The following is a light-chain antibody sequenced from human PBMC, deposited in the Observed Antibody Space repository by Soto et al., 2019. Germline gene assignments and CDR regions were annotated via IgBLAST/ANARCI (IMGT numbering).Light chain of an antibody. J-gene: IGKJ3*01. CDR2: GAS. Sequence: EIVLTQSPGTLSLSPGERATLSCRASPSVSSSYLAWYQQKPGQAPRLRIYGASSRATGIPDRFSGSGSGTDFTLTISRLEPEDFAVYYCQQYGSSLLFTFGPGTKVVIK. CDR3: QQYGSSLLFT. V-gene: IGKV3-20*01. CDR1: PSVSSSY.